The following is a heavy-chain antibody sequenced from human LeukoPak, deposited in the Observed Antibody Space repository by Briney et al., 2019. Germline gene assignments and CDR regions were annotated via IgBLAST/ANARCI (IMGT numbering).Heavy chain of an antibody. CDR1: GGSISSGSYY. CDR3: ASGADSSNYFLYY. V-gene: IGHV4-61*02. CDR2: IYANGIT. Sequence: SETLSLTCTVSGGSISSGSYYWNWIRQPAGKGLEWIGRIYANGITNYHPSLKSRVAISVDTSKNQFSLRLSSVTAADTAVYYCASGADSSNYFLYYWGQGILVTVSS. J-gene: IGHJ4*02. D-gene: IGHD3-22*01.